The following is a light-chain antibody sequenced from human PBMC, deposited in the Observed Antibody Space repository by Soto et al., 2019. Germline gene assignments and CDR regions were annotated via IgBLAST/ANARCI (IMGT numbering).Light chain of an antibody. J-gene: IGLJ2*01. V-gene: IGLV1-44*01. CDR1: SSNIGTNT. CDR2: SND. CDR3: ATWDDSLNGVV. Sequence: QSVLTQPPSASGTPGQRVSISCSGGSSNIGTNTVNWYQHLPGTAPKLLIFSNDERPSGVPDRFSGSKSGTSASQAISGLQSDDEADYYCATWDDSLNGVVFGGGTKVTVL.